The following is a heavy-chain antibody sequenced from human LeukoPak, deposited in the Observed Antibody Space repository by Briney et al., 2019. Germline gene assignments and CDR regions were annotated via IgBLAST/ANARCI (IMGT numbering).Heavy chain of an antibody. CDR3: ARGLHWVRAGETALYSSSWYPYWFDP. CDR1: GYTFTSYA. D-gene: IGHD6-13*01. J-gene: IGHJ5*02. CDR2: INAGNGNT. Sequence: ASVKVSCKASGYTFTSYAMHWVRQAPGQRLEWMGWINAGNGNTKYSQKFQGRVTITRDTSASTAYMELSSLRSEDTAVYYCARGLHWVRAGETALYSSSWYPYWFDPWGQGTLVTVSS. V-gene: IGHV1-3*01.